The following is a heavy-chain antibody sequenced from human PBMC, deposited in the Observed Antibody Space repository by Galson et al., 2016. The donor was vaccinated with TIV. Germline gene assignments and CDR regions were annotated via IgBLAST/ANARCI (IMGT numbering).Heavy chain of an antibody. Sequence: ETLSLTCTVSDGSVSSYYWSWIRQPPGKGLEWIGYVYYSADFSGSTNYNPSLKSRVTILIDTSKNQFSLRLTSVTAADTAVYYCARIGLEWPTYYYMDVWGNGTTVTVSS. J-gene: IGHJ6*03. CDR3: ARIGLEWPTYYYMDV. CDR2: VYYSADFSGST. D-gene: IGHD3/OR15-3a*01. V-gene: IGHV4-59*02. CDR1: DGSVSSYY.